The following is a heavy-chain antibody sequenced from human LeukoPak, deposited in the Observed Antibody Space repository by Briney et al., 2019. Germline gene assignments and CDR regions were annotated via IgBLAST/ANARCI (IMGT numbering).Heavy chain of an antibody. CDR2: INHSGST. J-gene: IGHJ6*03. Sequence: SETLSLTCAVYGGSFSGYYWSWIRQPPGKGLEWIGEINHSGSTNYNPSLKSRVTISVDTSKNQFSLKLSSVTAADTAVYYCARVGYSSGWYAYYYYYMDVWGKGTTVTVSS. CDR3: ARVGYSSGWYAYYYYYMDV. CDR1: GGSFSGYY. D-gene: IGHD6-19*01. V-gene: IGHV4-34*01.